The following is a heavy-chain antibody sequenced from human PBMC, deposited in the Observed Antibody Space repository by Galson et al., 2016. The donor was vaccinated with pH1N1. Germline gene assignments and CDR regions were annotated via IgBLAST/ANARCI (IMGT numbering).Heavy chain of an antibody. D-gene: IGHD4-17*01. V-gene: IGHV1-2*06. Sequence: SVKVSCKASGYTFTDYYIHWVRQAPGQGLEWMGRINPNSGATNYAQKFQGRVTFTRDTSISTAYMEPSRLKSDDTAMFYCARPSYGDHHDYWSQGTLVTVSS. CDR1: GYTFTDYY. CDR2: INPNSGAT. CDR3: ARPSYGDHHDY. J-gene: IGHJ4*02.